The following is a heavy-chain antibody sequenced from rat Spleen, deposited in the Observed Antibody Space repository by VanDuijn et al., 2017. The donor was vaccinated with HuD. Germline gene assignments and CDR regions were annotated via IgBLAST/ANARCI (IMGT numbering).Heavy chain of an antibody. CDR1: GFTFSDYY. CDR3: TRDVYYGSDY. J-gene: IGHJ2*01. Sequence: EVQLVESDGGLVQPGRSLKLSCAASGFTFSDYYMAWVRQAPTKGLEWVATINYDGSSTYYRDSVKGRFTISRDNAKSTLYLQMNSLRSEDTATYYCTRDVYYGSDYWGQGVMVTVSS. CDR2: INYDGSST. V-gene: IGHV5-29*01. D-gene: IGHD1-6*01.